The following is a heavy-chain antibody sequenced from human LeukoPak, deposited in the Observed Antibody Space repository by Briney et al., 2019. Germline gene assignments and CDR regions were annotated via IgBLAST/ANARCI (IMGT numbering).Heavy chain of an antibody. CDR1: GFTFSTYA. CDR2: MSYDGSLK. Sequence: PGGSLRLSCAASGFTFSTYAMRWVRQAPGKGLEWVGIMSYDGSLKYYADSVKGRFTISRDNSKNTLYLQMNSLRAEDTAVYYCARVGGSGSSLYYFGYWGQGTLVTVSS. J-gene: IGHJ4*02. V-gene: IGHV3-30-3*01. D-gene: IGHD3-10*01. CDR3: ARVGGSGSSLYYFGY.